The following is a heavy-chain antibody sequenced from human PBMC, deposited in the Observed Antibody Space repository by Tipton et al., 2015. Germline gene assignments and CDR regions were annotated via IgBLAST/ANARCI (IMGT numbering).Heavy chain of an antibody. Sequence: TLSLTCTVSGGSFSDYYWSWIRQSPGEGLEWIGYIYYSGSTNYNPSLRSRVAMSMDTSKNQFSLKLSSVIAADTAVYYCARASMIQGYYHDSSRYYLFNSWAQGALVALSS. CDR1: GGSFSDYY. V-gene: IGHV4-59*01. CDR3: ARASMIQGYYHDSSRYYLFNS. CDR2: IYYSGST. D-gene: IGHD3-22*01. J-gene: IGHJ1*01.